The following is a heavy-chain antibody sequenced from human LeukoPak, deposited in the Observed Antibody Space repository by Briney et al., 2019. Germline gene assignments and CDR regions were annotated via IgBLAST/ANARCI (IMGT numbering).Heavy chain of an antibody. J-gene: IGHJ4*02. CDR2: ISGSGGST. D-gene: IGHD6-13*01. CDR3: AKDPLRYIAAAGTGLVDY. Sequence: GSLRLSCAASGFTFSSYAMSWVRQAPGKGLEWVSAISGSGGSTYYADSVKGRFTISRDNSKNTLYLQMNSLRAEDTAVYYCAKDPLRYIAAAGTGLVDYWGQGTLVTVSS. CDR1: GFTFSSYA. V-gene: IGHV3-23*01.